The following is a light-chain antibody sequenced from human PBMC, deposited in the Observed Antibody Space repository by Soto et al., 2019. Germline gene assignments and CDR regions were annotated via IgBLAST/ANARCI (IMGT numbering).Light chain of an antibody. CDR3: MQALQTPFT. J-gene: IGKJ3*01. CDR1: QSLLHSNGYNY. Sequence: IVMTQSPLSLPVTPGEPASISCNSNQSLLHSNGYNYLDWYLQKPGQSPQLLIYLGSNRASGVPDGFSGSGSGTDFTLKISRVEAEDVGVYYCMQALQTPFTFGPGTKVEIK. V-gene: IGKV2-28*01. CDR2: LGS.